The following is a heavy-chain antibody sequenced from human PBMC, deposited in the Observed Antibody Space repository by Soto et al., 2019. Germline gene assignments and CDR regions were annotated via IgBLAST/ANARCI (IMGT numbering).Heavy chain of an antibody. CDR2: MYYNGNI. J-gene: IGHJ5*02. V-gene: IGHV4-59*01. Sequence: PSETLSLTCKVSGCSISNYYWTWVRQSPEKGLEWIGYMYYNGNINYNPSLKSRVTISIDTSKNQFSLTLKSVTAADTAVYYCASGGNWFDPWGQGVLVTVSS. D-gene: IGHD3-16*01. CDR3: ASGGNWFDP. CDR1: GCSISNYY.